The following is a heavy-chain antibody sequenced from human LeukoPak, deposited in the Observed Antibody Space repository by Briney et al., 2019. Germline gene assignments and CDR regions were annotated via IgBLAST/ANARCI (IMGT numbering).Heavy chain of an antibody. CDR3: ATSSDSSGYYYAAFDI. Sequence: PGGSLRLSCAASGFTVRSNYMSWVRQAPGKGLEWVSVIYSGGSTYYADSVKGRFTISRDNSKNTLYLQMGSLRAEDMAVYYCATSSDSSGYYYAAFDIWGQGTMVTVSS. CDR1: GFTVRSNY. J-gene: IGHJ3*02. V-gene: IGHV3-66*01. D-gene: IGHD3-22*01. CDR2: IYSGGST.